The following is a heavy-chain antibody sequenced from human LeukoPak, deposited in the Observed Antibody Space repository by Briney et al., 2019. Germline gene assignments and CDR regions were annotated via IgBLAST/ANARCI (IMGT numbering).Heavy chain of an antibody. J-gene: IGHJ4*02. CDR1: GGTFSSYA. CDR3: ASFDSSGYHLDY. D-gene: IGHD3-22*01. V-gene: IGHV1-69*04. Sequence: ASVKVSCKASGGTFSSYAISWVRQAPGQGLEWMGRIIPILGIANYAQKFQGRVTITADKSTSTAYMELSSLRSEDTAVYYCASFDSSGYHLDYWAREPWSPSPQ. CDR2: IIPILGIA.